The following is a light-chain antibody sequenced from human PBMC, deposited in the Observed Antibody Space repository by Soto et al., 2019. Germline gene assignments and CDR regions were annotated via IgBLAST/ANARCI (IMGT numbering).Light chain of an antibody. CDR2: DAS. CDR3: QQYGSTPLT. J-gene: IGKJ4*01. Sequence: EIVLTQSPGTLSLSPGERATLSCRASQSVGSNKIAWYQQKRGQAPRFLMYDASTRATGIPDRFSGSGSGTDFTLTISRLEPEDFAGYYCQQYGSTPLTFGGGTKVEIK. V-gene: IGKV3-20*01. CDR1: QSVGSNK.